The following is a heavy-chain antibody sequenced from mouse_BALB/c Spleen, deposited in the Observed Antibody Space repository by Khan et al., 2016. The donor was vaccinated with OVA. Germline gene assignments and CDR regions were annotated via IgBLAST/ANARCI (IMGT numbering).Heavy chain of an antibody. V-gene: IGHV5-9-1*01. CDR3: ARHNYGPFAY. CDR1: GFTFSTFA. D-gene: IGHD1-2*01. Sequence: RLVVSGGDLVKPGGSLKLSCAASGFTFSTFAMSWVRQTPDKRLEWVATISTAGDYIYYPDSVKGRFTISRDNAKNTLYLQMSSLRSEDTAMYYCARHNYGPFAYWGQGTLVTVSA. J-gene: IGHJ3*01. CDR2: ISTAGDYI.